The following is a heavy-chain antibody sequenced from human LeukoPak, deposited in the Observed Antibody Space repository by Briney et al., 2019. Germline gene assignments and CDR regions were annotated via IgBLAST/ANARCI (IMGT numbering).Heavy chain of an antibody. CDR1: GYSFTSYW. Sequence: GESLQISCKGSGYSFTSYWIGWVRQMPGKGLEWMGIIYPGDSDTRYSPSFQGQVTISADKSISTAYLQWSSLKASDTAMYYCARQGRLDPQYYYYGMDVRGQGTTVTVSS. V-gene: IGHV5-51*01. D-gene: IGHD5-12*01. CDR2: IYPGDSDT. J-gene: IGHJ6*02. CDR3: ARQGRLDPQYYYYGMDV.